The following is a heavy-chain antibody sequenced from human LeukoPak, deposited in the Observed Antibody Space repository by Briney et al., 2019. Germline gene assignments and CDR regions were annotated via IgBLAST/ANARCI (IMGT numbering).Heavy chain of an antibody. CDR1: GFTFSTYW. J-gene: IGHJ4*02. Sequence: GGSLRLSCAASGFTFSTYWMTWVRQAPGKGLECVANIKPDGSEKYYVDSVEGRFTISRDNAKNSLYLQMNSLRAEDAALYYCARGGTWDLDYWGQGTLVTVSS. V-gene: IGHV3-7*01. D-gene: IGHD1-1*01. CDR2: IKPDGSEK. CDR3: ARGGTWDLDY.